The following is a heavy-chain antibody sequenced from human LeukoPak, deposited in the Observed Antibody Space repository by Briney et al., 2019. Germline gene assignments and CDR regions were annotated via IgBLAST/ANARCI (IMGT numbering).Heavy chain of an antibody. D-gene: IGHD6-6*01. CDR2: LYHSGST. CDR1: GGSISSSNW. Sequence: SETLSLTCAVSGGSISSSNWWSWVRQPPGKGLECIGELYHSGSTNYNPSLKSRVTISVDKSKNQFSLKLSSVTAADTAVYYCASRPTRDGMDVWGQGTTVTVSS. J-gene: IGHJ6*02. CDR3: ASRPTRDGMDV. V-gene: IGHV4-4*02.